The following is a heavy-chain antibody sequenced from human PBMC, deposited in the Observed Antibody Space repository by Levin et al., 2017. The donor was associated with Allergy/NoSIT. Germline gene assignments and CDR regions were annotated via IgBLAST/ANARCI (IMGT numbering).Heavy chain of an antibody. Sequence: PGGSLRLSCAASGFTFINYAMSWVRQAPGTGLEWVSGISSSGRSTWYADSVKGRFTISRDNSKNTLYLQMNSLRAEDTALYYWARDTPDLSPGPYFDYWGQGTLVTVSS. J-gene: IGHJ4*02. V-gene: IGHV3-23*01. CDR2: ISSSGRST. CDR1: GFTFINYA. CDR3: ARDTPDLSPGPYFDY.